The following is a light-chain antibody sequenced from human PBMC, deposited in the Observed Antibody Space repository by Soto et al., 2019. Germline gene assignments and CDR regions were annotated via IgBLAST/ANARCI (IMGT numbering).Light chain of an antibody. CDR2: ANS. CDR3: QSYDSSLSGWV. Sequence: QSVLTQPPSVSGAPGQRVTISCTGTSSNIGAGYDVHWYQQLPGTAPKLLIYANSNRPSGVPDRFSGSKSGTSASLAITGLQAEDEAEYYCQSYDSSLSGWVFGGGTKRTVL. J-gene: IGLJ3*02. V-gene: IGLV1-40*01. CDR1: SSNIGAGYD.